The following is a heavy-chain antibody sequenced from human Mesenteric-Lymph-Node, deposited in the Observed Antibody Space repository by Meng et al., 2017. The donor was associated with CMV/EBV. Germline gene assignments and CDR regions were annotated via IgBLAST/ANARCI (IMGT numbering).Heavy chain of an antibody. D-gene: IGHD2-2*01. J-gene: IGHJ4*02. CDR1: EFTFSNYA. CDR3: AKAKDQLPYYFES. CDR2: IYTDTRST. V-gene: IGHV3-23*03. Sequence: GESLKISCVASEFTFSNYAMTWVRQAPGKGLQWVSIIYTDTRSTYYTDSVKGRFTISRDNSKNTLYLQLNSLRAEDTAVYYCAKAKDQLPYYFESWGQGTLVTVSS.